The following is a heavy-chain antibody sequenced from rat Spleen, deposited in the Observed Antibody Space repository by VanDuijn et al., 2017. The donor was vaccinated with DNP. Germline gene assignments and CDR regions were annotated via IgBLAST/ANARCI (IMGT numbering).Heavy chain of an antibody. J-gene: IGHJ2*01. CDR2: IYPGSGRT. CDR1: GYTFTSYY. Sequence: QVQLQQSGAELAKPGSSVKISCKASGYTFTSYYMGWIKWTTGQGLEYIGCIYPGSGRTDYNEKFKDKATLTVDKSSSTAFMQLNSLTPDDSAVYYCARWSDGLDYWGQGVTVTVSS. V-gene: IGHV1-43*01. CDR3: ARWSDGLDY. D-gene: IGHD1-12*02.